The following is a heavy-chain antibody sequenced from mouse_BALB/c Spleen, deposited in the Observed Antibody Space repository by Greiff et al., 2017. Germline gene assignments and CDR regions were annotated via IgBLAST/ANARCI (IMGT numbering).Heavy chain of an antibody. CDR3: ASPLSTMNTTWAY. CDR2: IDPANGNT. D-gene: IGHD2-4*01. J-gene: IGHJ3*01. CDR1: GFNIKDTY. Sequence: VQLQESGAELVKPGASVKLSCTASGFNIKDTYMHWVKQRPEQGLEWIGRIDPANGNTKYDPKFQGKATVTADTSSNTAYLQLSSLTSEDAAVYYCASPLSTMNTTWAYWGQGTLVTVSA. V-gene: IGHV14-3*02.